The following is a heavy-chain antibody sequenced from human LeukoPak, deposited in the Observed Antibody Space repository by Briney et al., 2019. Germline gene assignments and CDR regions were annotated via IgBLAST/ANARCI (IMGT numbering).Heavy chain of an antibody. CDR2: IKSKTDGGTT. D-gene: IGHD6-13*01. CDR1: GFXFSNAW. CDR3: TTEDSSSWYRPHTDYFDY. Sequence: GGSLRLSCAASGFXFSNAWISWVRQAPGKGLEWVGRIKSKTDGGTTDYAAPVKGRFTISRDDSKNTLYLQMNSLKTEDTAVYYCTTEDSSSWYRPHTDYFDYWGQGTLVTVSS. J-gene: IGHJ4*02. V-gene: IGHV3-15*01.